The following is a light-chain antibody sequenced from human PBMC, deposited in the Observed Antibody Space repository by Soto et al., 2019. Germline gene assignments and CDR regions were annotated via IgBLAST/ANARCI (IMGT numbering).Light chain of an antibody. Sequence: DIQMTQSPSTLSASVGDRVTITCRASQSISSWLAWYKEKPGKAPKLLIYKASSLESGVPSRFSGSGSGTEFSLTISSLQPDDFATYYCQQYHSSPWTVGQGTTVEIK. CDR2: KAS. J-gene: IGKJ1*01. CDR3: QQYHSSPWT. CDR1: QSISSW. V-gene: IGKV1-5*03.